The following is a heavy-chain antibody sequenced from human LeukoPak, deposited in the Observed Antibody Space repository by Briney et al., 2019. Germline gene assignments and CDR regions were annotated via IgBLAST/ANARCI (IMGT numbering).Heavy chain of an antibody. J-gene: IGHJ4*02. CDR1: GGSISSYY. CDR2: IYYSGST. CDR3: ARDKRPGSYTY. D-gene: IGHD1-26*01. V-gene: IGHV4-59*01. Sequence: SETLSLTCTVSGGSISSYYWSWIRQPPGKGLEWIGYIYYSGSTNYNPSLKSRVTISVDTSKNQFSLKLSSVTAADTAVYYCARDKRPGSYTYWGQGTLVTVSS.